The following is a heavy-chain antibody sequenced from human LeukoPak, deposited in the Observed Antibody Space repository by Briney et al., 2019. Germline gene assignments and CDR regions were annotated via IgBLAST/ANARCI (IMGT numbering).Heavy chain of an antibody. J-gene: IGHJ4*02. CDR2: ISGSGDTT. Sequence: GASPRLSCAASGFTFSSYAMNWVRQAPGKGLEWVSAISGSGDTTHYTDSVKGRFTISRDNSKNTLSLQMNSLRAEDTAVYYCAKETTLRISSAWYRELDYWGQGTMVTVSS. CDR3: AKETTLRISSAWYRELDY. CDR1: GFTFSSYA. V-gene: IGHV3-23*01. D-gene: IGHD6-19*01.